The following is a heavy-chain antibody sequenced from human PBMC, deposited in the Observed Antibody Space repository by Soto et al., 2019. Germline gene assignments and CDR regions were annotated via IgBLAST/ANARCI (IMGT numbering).Heavy chain of an antibody. CDR2: IYYSGST. Sequence: SETLSLTCTVSGGSISSGGYYWSWIRQHPGKGLEWIGYIYYSGSTYYNPSLKSRVTISVDTSKNQFSLKLSSVTAADTAVYYCARDVLGYCSSTSYSNTAGMDVWGQGTTVTVSS. D-gene: IGHD2-2*01. CDR1: GGSISSGGYY. V-gene: IGHV4-31*03. J-gene: IGHJ6*02. CDR3: ARDVLGYCSSTSYSNTAGMDV.